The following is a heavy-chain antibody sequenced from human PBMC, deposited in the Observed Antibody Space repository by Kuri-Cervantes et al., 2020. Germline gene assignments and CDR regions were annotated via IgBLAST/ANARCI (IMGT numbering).Heavy chain of an antibody. CDR1: GFTFSSYG. CDR3: ARPGASSGWYGEEYYFDY. Sequence: GGSLRLSCAASGFTFSSYGVHWGRQAPGKGLEWVAVISSDGSNKYYTDSVKGRFTISRDNSKNTVYLQMNGLRVEDTAVYYCARPGASSGWYGEEYYFDYWGQGTLVTVSS. J-gene: IGHJ4*02. CDR2: ISSDGSNK. V-gene: IGHV3-30*03. D-gene: IGHD6-19*01.